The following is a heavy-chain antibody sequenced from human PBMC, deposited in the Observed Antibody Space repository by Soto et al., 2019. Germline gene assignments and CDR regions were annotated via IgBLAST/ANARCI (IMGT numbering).Heavy chain of an antibody. CDR3: AREVAVAARSLDY. V-gene: IGHV4-4*07. J-gene: IGHJ4*02. D-gene: IGHD6-6*01. Sequence: SETLSLTCTVSGGSFSSYYWSWIRQPAGKGLEWIGRIYTNDITNYNPSLKSRVTMSVDTSKKQFSLNMTSVTAADTAVSFCAREVAVAARSLDYWGQGTLVTVSS. CDR1: GGSFSSYY. CDR2: IYTNDIT.